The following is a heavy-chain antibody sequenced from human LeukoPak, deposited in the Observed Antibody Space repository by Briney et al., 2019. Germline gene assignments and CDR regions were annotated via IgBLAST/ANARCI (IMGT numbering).Heavy chain of an antibody. CDR2: ISAYNGNT. CDR3: ARDRGSSGWYLSSRFPTTQNWFDP. V-gene: IGHV1-18*01. J-gene: IGHJ5*02. Sequence: ASVKVSCKASGYTFTSYGISWVRQAPGQGLEWLGWISAYNGNTNYAQKLQGRVTMTTDTSTSTAYMELRSLRSDDTAVYYCARDRGSSGWYLSSRFPTTQNWFDPWGQGTLVTVSS. CDR1: GYTFTSYG. D-gene: IGHD6-19*01.